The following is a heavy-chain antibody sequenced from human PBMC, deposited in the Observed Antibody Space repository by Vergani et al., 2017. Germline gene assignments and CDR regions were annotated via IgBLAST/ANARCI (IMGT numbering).Heavy chain of an antibody. Sequence: EVQLVESGGGLVKPGGSLRLSCAASGFTFSSYSMNWVRQAPGKGLEWVSSISSSSSYIYYADSVKGRFTISRDNAKNSLYLQMNSLRAEDTAVYYCARGPDIVATKRVGWFDPWGQGTLVTVSS. CDR1: GFTFSSYS. CDR3: ARGPDIVATKRVGWFDP. J-gene: IGHJ5*02. CDR2: ISSSSSYI. D-gene: IGHD5-12*01. V-gene: IGHV3-21*01.